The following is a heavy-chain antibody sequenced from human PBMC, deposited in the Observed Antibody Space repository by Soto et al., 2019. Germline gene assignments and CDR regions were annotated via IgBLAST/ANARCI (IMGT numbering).Heavy chain of an antibody. CDR3: ARGPGGYEAFDS. CDR1: GGSMSSYY. Sequence: SETLSLTCTVSGGSMSSYYRSWIRQPPGKGLEWIGYIYYNGGANYNPSLKSRVTMSADTSKNQFSLKVSSVTAADTAVYYCARGPGGYEAFDSWGQGTLVTVSS. V-gene: IGHV4-59*01. D-gene: IGHD5-12*01. CDR2: IYYNGGA. J-gene: IGHJ4*02.